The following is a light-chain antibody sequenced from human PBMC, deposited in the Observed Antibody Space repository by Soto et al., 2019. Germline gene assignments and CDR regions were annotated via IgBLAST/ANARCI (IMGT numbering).Light chain of an antibody. V-gene: IGLV1-47*01. CDR1: SPNIGSFY. Sequence: QSVLTQPPSASGTPGQRVTISCSGSSPNIGSFYVYWYQQLPGTAPKLLIYRNDQRPSGVPDRFSGSKSGTSASLAISGLRSEDEADYYCAAWDDSLSVVFGGGTKLTVL. CDR3: AAWDDSLSVV. CDR2: RND. J-gene: IGLJ2*01.